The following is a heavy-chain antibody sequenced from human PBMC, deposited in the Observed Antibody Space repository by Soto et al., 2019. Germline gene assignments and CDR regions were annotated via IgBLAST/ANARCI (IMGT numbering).Heavy chain of an antibody. CDR1: GFTFSSYW. CDR3: ARDIPAPFEVIFMAAAAFDI. J-gene: IGHJ3*02. V-gene: IGHV3-7*05. CDR2: IKQDGSEK. Sequence: GGSLRLSCAASGFTFSSYWMSWVRQAPGKGLEWVANIKQDGSEKYYVDSVKGRFTISRDNAKNSLYLQMNSLRAEDTAVYYCARDIPAPFEVIFMAAAAFDIWGQGTMVTVSS. D-gene: IGHD3-10*01.